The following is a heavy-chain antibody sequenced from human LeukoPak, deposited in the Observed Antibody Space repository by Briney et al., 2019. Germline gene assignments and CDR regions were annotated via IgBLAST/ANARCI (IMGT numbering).Heavy chain of an antibody. CDR1: GFTFSSYA. CDR3: ARDLRNLSLDTWIQLWFAYY. Sequence: GGSLRLSCAASGFTFSSYAMSWVRQAPGKGLEWVSAISGSGGSTYYADSVKGRFTISRDNSKNTLYLQMNSLRAEDTAVYYCARDLRNLSLDTWIQLWFAYYWGQGTLVTVSS. V-gene: IGHV3-23*01. J-gene: IGHJ4*02. CDR2: ISGSGGST. D-gene: IGHD5-18*01.